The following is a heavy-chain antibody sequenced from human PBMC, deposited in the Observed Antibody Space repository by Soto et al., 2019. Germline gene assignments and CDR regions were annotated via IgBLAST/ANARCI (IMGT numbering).Heavy chain of an antibody. J-gene: IGHJ4*01. CDR1: GGLTGSTVCL. D-gene: IGHD6-19*01. CDR2: IYYSGST. V-gene: IGHV4-39*01. Sequence: SDTLSLARIVSGGLTGSTVCLWGCIRHQQGKGLEWIGSIYYSGSTYYNPSLKSRVTISVDTSKNQFSLKLSSVTAADTAVYYCASLKQEYSSGTYDSNYKGQQTRFRISS. CDR3: ASLKQEYSSGTYDSNY.